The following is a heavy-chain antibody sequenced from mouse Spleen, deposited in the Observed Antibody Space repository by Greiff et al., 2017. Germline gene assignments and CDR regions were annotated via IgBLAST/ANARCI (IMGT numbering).Heavy chain of an antibody. CDR3: ASYYSSYYYAMDY. J-gene: IGHJ4*01. V-gene: IGHV1-7*01. Sequence: VKVVESGAELAKPGASVKLSCKASGYTFTSYWMHWVKQRPGQGLEWIGYINPSSGYTKYNQKFKDKATLTADKSSSTAYMQLSSLTYEDSAVYYCASYYSSYYYAMDYWGQGTSVTVSS. CDR2: INPSSGYT. CDR1: GYTFTSYW. D-gene: IGHD2-12*01.